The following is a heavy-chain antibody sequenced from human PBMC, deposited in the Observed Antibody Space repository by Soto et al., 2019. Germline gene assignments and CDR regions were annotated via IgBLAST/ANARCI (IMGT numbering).Heavy chain of an antibody. CDR2: ISYDGSNK. Sequence: GGSLRLSCAASGFTFSSYGMHWVRQAPGKGLEWVAVISYDGSNKYYADSVKGRFTISRDNSKNTLYLQMNSLRAEDTAVYYCAKEYLVATIRAGYYGMDVWGQGTTVTVSS. CDR1: GFTFSSYG. V-gene: IGHV3-30*18. CDR3: AKEYLVATIRAGYYGMDV. D-gene: IGHD5-12*01. J-gene: IGHJ6*02.